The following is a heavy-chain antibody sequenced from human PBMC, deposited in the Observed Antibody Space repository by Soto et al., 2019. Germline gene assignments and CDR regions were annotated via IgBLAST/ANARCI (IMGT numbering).Heavy chain of an antibody. D-gene: IGHD2-15*01. CDR2: IYSGGST. CDR3: AREGRP. Sequence: EVQLVESGGGLVQPGGSLRLSCAASGFTVSSNYMSWVRQAPGKGLEWVSVIYSGGSTYFADSVKDRFSISRDNSKNTLHLQMTRLRAEDTAVYYCAREGRPWGKGTLVTVSS. J-gene: IGHJ5*02. CDR1: GFTVSSNY. V-gene: IGHV3-66*01.